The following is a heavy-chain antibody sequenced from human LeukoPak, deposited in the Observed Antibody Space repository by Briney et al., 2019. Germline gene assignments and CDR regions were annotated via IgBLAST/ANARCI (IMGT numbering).Heavy chain of an antibody. Sequence: ASVKVSCKASGYTFTSFGISWVRQAPGQGLEWMGWISAYNGNTNYAQKLQGRVTMTTDTSTSTAYMELRSLRSDDTAVYYCARDVYYYGSGADKNDAFDIWGQGTMVTVSS. J-gene: IGHJ3*02. CDR3: ARDVYYYGSGADKNDAFDI. CDR1: GYTFTSFG. CDR2: ISAYNGNT. V-gene: IGHV1-18*01. D-gene: IGHD3-10*01.